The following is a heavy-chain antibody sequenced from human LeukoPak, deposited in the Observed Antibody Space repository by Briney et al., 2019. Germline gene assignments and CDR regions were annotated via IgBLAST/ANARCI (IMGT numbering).Heavy chain of an antibody. CDR3: ARGRAWYMDY. V-gene: IGHV4-59*01. CDR2: IYYSGST. D-gene: IGHD6-19*01. Sequence: PSETLSLTCTVSGDSISSYYWSWIRQPPGKGLEWIGYIYYSGSTNYNPSLKSRVTISVDTSKNQFSLKLSSVTAADTAVYYCARGRAWYMDYWGQGTLVTVS. CDR1: GDSISSYY. J-gene: IGHJ4*02.